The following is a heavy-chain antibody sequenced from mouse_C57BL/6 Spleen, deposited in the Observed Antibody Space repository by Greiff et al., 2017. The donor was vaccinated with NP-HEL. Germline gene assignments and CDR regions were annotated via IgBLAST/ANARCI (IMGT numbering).Heavy chain of an antibody. CDR3: AISLYGSPFAY. CDR1: GYTFTSYW. D-gene: IGHD2-1*01. Sequence: VQLQQPGAELVKPGASVKVSCKASGYTFTSYWMHWVKQRPGQGLEWIGRIHPSDSDTNYNQKFKGKATLTVDQSSSTAYIQLSSLTSEDSAVYYCAISLYGSPFAYWGQGTLVTVSA. CDR2: IHPSDSDT. J-gene: IGHJ3*01. V-gene: IGHV1-74*01.